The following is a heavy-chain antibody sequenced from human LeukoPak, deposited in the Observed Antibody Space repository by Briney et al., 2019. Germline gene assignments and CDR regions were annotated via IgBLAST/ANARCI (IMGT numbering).Heavy chain of an antibody. CDR1: GYTFTSYG. V-gene: IGHV1-18*01. D-gene: IGHD3-22*01. J-gene: IGHJ4*02. CDR3: ARDLLFGSKPPYYYDSSGYSFDY. Sequence: ASVKVSCKASGYTFTSYGISWVRQAPGQGLEWMGWISAYNGNTNYAQRLQGRVTMTTDTSTSTAYMELRSLRSDDTAVYYCARDLLFGSKPPYYYDSSGYSFDYWGQGTLVTVSS. CDR2: ISAYNGNT.